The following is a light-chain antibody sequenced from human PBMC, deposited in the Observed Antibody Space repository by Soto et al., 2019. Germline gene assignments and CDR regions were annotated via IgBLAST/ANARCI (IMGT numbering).Light chain of an antibody. CDR1: QSVSHY. CDR2: AAS. J-gene: IGKJ3*01. V-gene: IGKV1-39*01. Sequence: DIEMTQSPSSLSAYVGDRVTITCRASQSVSHYVNWYQQKPGKAPQLLIYAASSLQSGVPSRFSGSGSGTDFTLTINSLQPEDFATYYCQQTYISPFIFGPGTKVGIK. CDR3: QQTYISPFI.